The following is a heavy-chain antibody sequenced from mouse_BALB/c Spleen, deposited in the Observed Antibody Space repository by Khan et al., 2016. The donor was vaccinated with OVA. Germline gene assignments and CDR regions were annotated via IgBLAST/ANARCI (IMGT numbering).Heavy chain of an antibody. J-gene: IGHJ4*01. Sequence: VQLQESGPGLVAPSQSLSITCTVSGFSLTSYGVNWVRQPPGKGLEWLGVICGDGSTNYHPALISRLIISTDNSKSQGFLKLNSLQTDDTATYYCAKFTPDYYSMDYWGQGSSVTVSS. CDR2: ICGDGST. V-gene: IGHV2-3*01. D-gene: IGHD1-1*01. CDR3: AKFTPDYYSMDY. CDR1: GFSLTSYG.